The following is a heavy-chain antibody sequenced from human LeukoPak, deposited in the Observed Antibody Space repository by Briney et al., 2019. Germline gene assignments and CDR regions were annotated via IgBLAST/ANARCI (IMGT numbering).Heavy chain of an antibody. CDR2: ISGSGGNT. D-gene: IGHD6-19*01. Sequence: PGGSLRLSCAASGFTFSSYAMSWVRQAPGKGLEWVSGISGSGGNTYYADSVKGRFTVSRDNSKNTLYLQMNSLRAEDTAVYYCAKDSGIAVAGTLRAFDIWGQGTMVTVSS. V-gene: IGHV3-23*01. CDR3: AKDSGIAVAGTLRAFDI. J-gene: IGHJ3*02. CDR1: GFTFSSYA.